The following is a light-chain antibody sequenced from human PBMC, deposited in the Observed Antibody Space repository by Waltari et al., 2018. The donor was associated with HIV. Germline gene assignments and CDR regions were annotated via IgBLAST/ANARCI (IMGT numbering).Light chain of an antibody. Sequence: SYVLTQPPSVSVAPGETARITCGGSDVGSKSVHWYQQKPGQAPMLVIFYDSDRSSEIPDRVAGVVSGNTATLTISGVEAGDEADYYCQVWDRNSNHYVFGSGTKVTVL. CDR3: QVWDRNSNHYV. CDR2: YDS. CDR1: DVGSKS. V-gene: IGLV3-21*04. J-gene: IGLJ1*01.